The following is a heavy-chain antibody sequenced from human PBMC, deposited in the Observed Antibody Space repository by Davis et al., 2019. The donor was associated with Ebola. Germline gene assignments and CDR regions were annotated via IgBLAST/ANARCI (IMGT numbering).Heavy chain of an antibody. D-gene: IGHD6-13*01. V-gene: IGHV3-74*01. CDR3: ARDQLLVSGY. J-gene: IGHJ4*02. Sequence: GESLKISCAASGFTFSRYWMHWVRQAPGKGLVWVSRINSDGSTTSYADSVKGRFTISRDNAKNTVYLQMNSLRAEDTAVYYCARDQLLVSGYWGQGTLVTVSS. CDR2: INSDGSTT. CDR1: GFTFSRYW.